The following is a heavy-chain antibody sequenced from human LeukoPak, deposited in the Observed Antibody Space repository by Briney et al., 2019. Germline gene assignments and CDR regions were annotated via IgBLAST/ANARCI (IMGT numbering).Heavy chain of an antibody. Sequence: GGSLRLSCAASGFTFDDYAMHWVRQAPGKGLEWVSLISWDGGLTHYADSMEGRFTISRDNSKNTPYLQMNSLKTEDTAVYYCTTFTRYFDWLPDGNYYYYMDVWGKGTTVTVSS. J-gene: IGHJ6*03. CDR3: TTFTRYFDWLPDGNYYYYMDV. CDR1: GFTFDDYA. CDR2: ISWDGGLT. V-gene: IGHV3-43D*03. D-gene: IGHD3-9*01.